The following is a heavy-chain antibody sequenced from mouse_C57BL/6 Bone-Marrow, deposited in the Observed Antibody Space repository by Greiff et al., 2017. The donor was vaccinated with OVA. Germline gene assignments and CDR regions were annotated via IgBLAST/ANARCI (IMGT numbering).Heavy chain of an antibody. D-gene: IGHD4-1*01. CDR1: GYTFTDYN. CDR3: ARRGNWVWYFYV. V-gene: IGHV1-18*01. J-gene: IGHJ1*03. Sequence: EVQLQQSGPELVKPGASVKIPCKASGYTFTDYNMAWVKQSHGKSLEWIGDINPNNGGTIYNQKFKGKATLTVDKSSSTAYMELRSLTSEDTSVYYCARRGNWVWYFYVWGTGPTVSVSS. CDR2: INPNNGGT.